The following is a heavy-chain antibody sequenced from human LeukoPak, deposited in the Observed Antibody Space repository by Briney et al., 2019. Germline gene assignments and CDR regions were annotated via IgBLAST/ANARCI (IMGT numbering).Heavy chain of an antibody. Sequence: GGSLRLSCVASGFSFTNYGIHWVRQAPGRGLEWVAVTSLDGSNKLYTDTVRGRFIISRDNSKNTVYLQMDSLRAEDTAVYYCARDLTLGKPDYFDHWGQGTLVTVSS. CDR2: TSLDGSNK. D-gene: IGHD7-27*01. V-gene: IGHV3-30*03. J-gene: IGHJ4*02. CDR1: GFSFTNYG. CDR3: ARDLTLGKPDYFDH.